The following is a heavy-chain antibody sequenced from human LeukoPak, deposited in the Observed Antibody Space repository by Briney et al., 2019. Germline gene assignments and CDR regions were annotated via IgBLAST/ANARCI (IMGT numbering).Heavy chain of an antibody. Sequence: GGSLRLSCAASGFTFSGSAMHWVRQASGKGLEWVGRIRSKANSYATAYAASVKGRFTISRDDSKNTAYLQMNSLKTEDTAVYYCARDLRGSSGWYYWFDPWGQGTLVTVSS. CDR3: ARDLRGSSGWYYWFDP. J-gene: IGHJ5*02. CDR1: GFTFSGSA. V-gene: IGHV3-73*01. D-gene: IGHD6-19*01. CDR2: IRSKANSYAT.